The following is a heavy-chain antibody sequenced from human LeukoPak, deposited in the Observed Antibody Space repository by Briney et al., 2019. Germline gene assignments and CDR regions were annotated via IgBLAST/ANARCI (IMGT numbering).Heavy chain of an antibody. CDR1: GGSISSYY. CDR2: IYTSGST. J-gene: IGHJ4*02. V-gene: IGHV4-4*07. D-gene: IGHD3-22*01. Sequence: PSETLSLTCTVSGGSISSYYWSWIRQPAGKGLEWIGRIYTSGSTNYNPSLKSRVTMSVDTSKNQFSLKLSSVTAADTAVYYCARLRDVLSYYDSSGYYYFDYWGQGTLVTVSS. CDR3: ARLRDVLSYYDSSGYYYFDY.